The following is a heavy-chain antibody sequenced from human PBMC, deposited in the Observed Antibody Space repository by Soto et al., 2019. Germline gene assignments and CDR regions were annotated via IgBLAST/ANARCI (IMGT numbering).Heavy chain of an antibody. D-gene: IGHD3-22*01. CDR2: ITGGGGGT. CDR1: GFTSSGYA. J-gene: IGHJ5*02. CDR3: AKRRVNYDSTGYYFS. Sequence: EVQLLESGGGLVQPGGSLRLSCTASGFTSSGYAMSWVRQAPGKGLEWVSSITGGGGGTYYADSVRGRFTISRDNSKNTLYLQMNSLRVEDTALYYCAKRRVNYDSTGYYFSWGQGTLVTVSS. V-gene: IGHV3-23*01.